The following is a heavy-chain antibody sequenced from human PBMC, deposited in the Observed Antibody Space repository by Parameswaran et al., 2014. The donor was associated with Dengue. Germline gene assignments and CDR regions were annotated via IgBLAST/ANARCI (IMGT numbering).Heavy chain of an antibody. CDR2: INHSGST. D-gene: IGHD5-12*01. Sequence: RWIRQPPGKGLEWIGEINHSGSTNYNPSLKSRVTISVDTSKNQFSLKLSSVTAADTAVYYCARGVDGGGYSGYDFDYWGQGTLVTVSS. J-gene: IGHJ4*02. CDR3: ARGVDGGGYSGYDFDY. V-gene: IGHV4-34*01.